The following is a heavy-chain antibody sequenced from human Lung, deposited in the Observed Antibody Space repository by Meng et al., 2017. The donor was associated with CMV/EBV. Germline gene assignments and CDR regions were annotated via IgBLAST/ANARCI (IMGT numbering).Heavy chain of an antibody. CDR3: TRVGLAMDV. Sequence: SCAASGFNFDDYSMHWVRQAPGKGLELVSGISWNSGNVGYGDSVKGRFTISRDNGKNSLYLQMNSLRAEDTALYYCTRVGLAMDVWGQGPTVTVSS. CDR1: GFNFDDYS. CDR2: ISWNSGNV. J-gene: IGHJ6*02. V-gene: IGHV3-9*01.